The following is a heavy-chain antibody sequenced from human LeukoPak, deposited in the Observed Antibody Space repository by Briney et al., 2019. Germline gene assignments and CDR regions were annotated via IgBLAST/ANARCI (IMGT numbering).Heavy chain of an antibody. CDR1: GFTVRSYP. V-gene: IGHV3-23*01. D-gene: IGHD1-26*01. CDR3: AKLSESYDGGSE. Sequence: GGSLCLSGEAHGFTVRSYPLTRDRQPPGKGQGWVSAIPGRSSSTYYADSVKGLFTISRDNSKNALYLQMNRLRAEDTAVYYCAKLSESYDGGSEWGQGTPVTVSP. CDR2: IPGRSSST. J-gene: IGHJ4*02.